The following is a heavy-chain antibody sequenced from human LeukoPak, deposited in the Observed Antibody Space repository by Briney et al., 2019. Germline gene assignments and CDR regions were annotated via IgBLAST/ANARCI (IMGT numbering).Heavy chain of an antibody. Sequence: ASVKVSCKASGYTFTSYGISWVRQAPGQGLEWMGWISAYNGNTNYAQKFQGRVTMTRDTSTSTVYMELSSLRSEDAAVYYCARDSGSLGENWFDPWGQGTLVTVSS. CDR2: ISAYNGNT. J-gene: IGHJ5*02. D-gene: IGHD3-10*01. CDR1: GYTFTSYG. V-gene: IGHV1-18*01. CDR3: ARDSGSLGENWFDP.